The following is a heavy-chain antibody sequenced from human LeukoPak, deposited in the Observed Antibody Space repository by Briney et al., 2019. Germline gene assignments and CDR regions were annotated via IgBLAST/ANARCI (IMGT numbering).Heavy chain of an antibody. V-gene: IGHV4-61*01. J-gene: IGHJ3*02. CDR2: IYYSGST. CDR1: GGSISSGSYY. CDR3: ARGVVSYGSDDAFDI. D-gene: IGHD5-18*01. Sequence: PSQTLSLTCTVSGGSISSGSYYWSWIRQPPGKGLEWIGYIYYSGSTNYNPSLKSRVTISVDTSKNQFSLKLSFVTAADTAVYYCARGVVSYGSDDAFDIWGQGTMVTVSS.